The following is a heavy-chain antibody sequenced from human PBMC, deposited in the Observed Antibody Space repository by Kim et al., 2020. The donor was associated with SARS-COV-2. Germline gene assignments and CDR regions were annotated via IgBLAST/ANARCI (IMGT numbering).Heavy chain of an antibody. J-gene: IGHJ4*02. V-gene: IGHV3-30-3*01. CDR2: ISYDGSNK. Sequence: GGSLRLSCAASGFTFSSYAMHWVRQAPGKGLEWVAVISYDGSNKYYADSVKGRFTISRDNSKNTLYLQMNSLRAEDTAVYYCARDGGSYYSTGYFDYWGQGTLVTVSS. CDR1: GFTFSSYA. D-gene: IGHD1-26*01. CDR3: ARDGGSYYSTGYFDY.